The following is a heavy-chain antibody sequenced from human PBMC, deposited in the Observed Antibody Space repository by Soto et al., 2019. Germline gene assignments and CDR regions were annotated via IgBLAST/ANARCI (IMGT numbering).Heavy chain of an antibody. CDR2: TYYRSRWYN. Sequence: SQTLSLTCAISGDSVSSNSAAWNWNRLSPSRGLEWLARTYYRSRWYNDYAVSVRSRITVNPDTSKNQFSLKLSSVTAADTAVYYCARVRRVGYCSGGSCHAKGNYYMDVWGKGTTVTVSS. V-gene: IGHV6-1*01. D-gene: IGHD2-15*01. J-gene: IGHJ6*03. CDR3: ARVRRVGYCSGGSCHAKGNYYMDV. CDR1: GDSVSSNSAA.